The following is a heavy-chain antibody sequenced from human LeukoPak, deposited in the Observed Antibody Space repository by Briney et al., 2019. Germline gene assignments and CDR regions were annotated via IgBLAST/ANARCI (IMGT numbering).Heavy chain of an antibody. CDR2: ISAYNGNT. J-gene: IGHJ4*02. Sequence: ASVKVSCKASGYTFTSYGISWVRQAPGQGLEWMGWISAYNGNTNYAQKLQGRVTMTTDTSTSTAYMELRSLRSDDTAVYYCARDGTYYDILTGYYSVGYFDYWGQGTLVTVSS. V-gene: IGHV1-18*01. D-gene: IGHD3-9*01. CDR1: GYTFTSYG. CDR3: ARDGTYYDILTGYYSVGYFDY.